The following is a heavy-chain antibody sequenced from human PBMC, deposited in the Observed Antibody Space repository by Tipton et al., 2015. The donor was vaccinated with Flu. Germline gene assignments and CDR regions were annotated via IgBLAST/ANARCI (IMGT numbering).Heavy chain of an antibody. Sequence: TLSLTCAVYGGSFSGYYWNWIRQPPGKGLEWIGEINHSGSTNYNPSLKSRVTISVDTSKNQFYLKLSSVTAADTAVYYCARGLYGSGSYQRRYFDYWGQGTLVTVSS. CDR3: ARGLYGSGSYQRRYFDY. V-gene: IGHV4-34*01. CDR2: INHSGST. J-gene: IGHJ4*02. D-gene: IGHD3-10*01. CDR1: GGSFSGYY.